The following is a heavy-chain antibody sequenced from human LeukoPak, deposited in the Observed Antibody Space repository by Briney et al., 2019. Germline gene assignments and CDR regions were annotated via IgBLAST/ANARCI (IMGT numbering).Heavy chain of an antibody. V-gene: IGHV4-4*07. CDR1: GGSISGYY. D-gene: IGHD1-26*01. J-gene: IGHJ4*02. Sequence: PSETLSLTCTVSGGSISGYYWSWIRQPAGKGLEWIGRMTTSGSSHYNPSLRSRVTISLDTSANKFSLKLSSVTAADTAVYYCARDESITWDPPFDYWGQGTLVPVSS. CDR3: ARDESITWDPPFDY. CDR2: MTTSGSS.